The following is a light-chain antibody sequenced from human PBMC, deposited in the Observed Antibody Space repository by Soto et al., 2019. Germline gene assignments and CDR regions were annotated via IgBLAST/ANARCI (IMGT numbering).Light chain of an antibody. CDR2: DVS. Sequence: QSALTQPASVSGSPGQSITISCTGTSSDVGGNKYVSWYQQHPGKAPKLIIYDVSNRASGVSDRFSGSKSGNTASLTISGRQAEYEADYYCSSYTSTTSSTVFGPGTKLTVL. CDR3: SSYTSTTSSTV. V-gene: IGLV2-14*01. CDR1: SSDVGGNKY. J-gene: IGLJ1*01.